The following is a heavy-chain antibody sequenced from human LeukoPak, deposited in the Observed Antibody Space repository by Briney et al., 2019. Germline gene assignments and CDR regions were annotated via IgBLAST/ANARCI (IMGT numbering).Heavy chain of an antibody. V-gene: IGHV1-18*01. CDR3: ARASKSGWYGNLQREDWFDP. J-gene: IGHJ5*02. Sequence: GASVKVSCKASGFQFNAYGVSWVRQALGQGLEWMGWISAYNCNTNYAQKFQGRVTMTTDSSTSKVYMELRSLRSDDTAMDYCARASKSGWYGNLQREDWFDPWGQGTLVTVSS. CDR1: GFQFNAYG. CDR2: ISAYNCNT. D-gene: IGHD6-19*01.